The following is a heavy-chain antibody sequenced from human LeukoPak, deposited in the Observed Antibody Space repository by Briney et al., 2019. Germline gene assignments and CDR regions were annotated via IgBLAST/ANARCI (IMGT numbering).Heavy chain of an antibody. CDR2: INPNSGGT. D-gene: IGHD6-19*01. CDR1: GYTFTGYY. V-gene: IGHV1-2*02. J-gene: IGHJ5*02. CDR3: ARGRRIQQWLGNWFDP. Sequence: GASVKVSCKASGYTFTGYYMHWVRQAPGQGLEWMGWINPNSGGTNYAQKFQGRVTMTRDTSISTAYMELSRLRSDDTAVYYCARGRRIQQWLGNWFDPWGQGTLVTVSS.